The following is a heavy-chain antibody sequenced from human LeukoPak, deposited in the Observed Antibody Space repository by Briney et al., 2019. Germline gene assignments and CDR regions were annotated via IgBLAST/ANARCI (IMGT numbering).Heavy chain of an antibody. J-gene: IGHJ4*02. Sequence: PSETLSLTCTVSGGSISSYYWSWIRQPPGKGLEWIGYIYYSGSTNYNPSLKSRVTISVDTSKNQFSLKLSSMTAADTAVYYCARQEGYCSSTSCYIYYDYWGQGTLVTVSS. V-gene: IGHV4-59*08. CDR2: IYYSGST. D-gene: IGHD2-2*01. CDR3: ARQEGYCSSTSCYIYYDY. CDR1: GGSISSYY.